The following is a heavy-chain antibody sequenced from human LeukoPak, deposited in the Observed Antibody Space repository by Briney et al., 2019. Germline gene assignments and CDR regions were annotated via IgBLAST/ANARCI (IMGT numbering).Heavy chain of an antibody. Sequence: PGGSLRLSCAASGFTFSSYAMSWVRQAPGKGLEWVSGTSGSGGSTYYAGSVKGRFTISRDNSKNTLYLQMNSLRVEDTAVYYCANNGGSQCYSHLDSWGQGTLVTVSS. J-gene: IGHJ4*02. V-gene: IGHV3-23*01. D-gene: IGHD2-15*01. CDR1: GFTFSSYA. CDR2: TSGSGGST. CDR3: ANNGGSQCYSHLDS.